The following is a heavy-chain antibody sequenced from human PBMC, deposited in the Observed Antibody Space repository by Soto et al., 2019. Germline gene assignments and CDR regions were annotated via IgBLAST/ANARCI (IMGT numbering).Heavy chain of an antibody. CDR1: GGTFSSYA. CDR3: ARDPYVAYDSSGYYGDAFDI. D-gene: IGHD3-22*01. Sequence: SVKVSCKASGGTFSSYAISWVRQAPGQGLEWMGGIIPIFGTANYAQKFQGRVTITADKSTSTAYMELSSLRSEDTAVYYCARDPYVAYDSSGYYGDAFDIWGQGTMVTVSS. J-gene: IGHJ3*02. V-gene: IGHV1-69*06. CDR2: IIPIFGTA.